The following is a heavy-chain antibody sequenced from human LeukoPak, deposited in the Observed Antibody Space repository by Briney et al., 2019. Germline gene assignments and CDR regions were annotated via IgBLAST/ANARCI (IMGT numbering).Heavy chain of an antibody. J-gene: IGHJ3*02. CDR2: TSGSGGST. D-gene: IGHD2-2*02. Sequence: GGSLRLSCAASGFTFSSYAMSWVRQAPGKGLEWVSATSGSGGSTYYADSVKGLFTISRDNSKNTLYLQMNSLRAEDTAVYYCAKYTERAFDIWGQGTMVTVSS. V-gene: IGHV3-23*01. CDR3: AKYTERAFDI. CDR1: GFTFSSYA.